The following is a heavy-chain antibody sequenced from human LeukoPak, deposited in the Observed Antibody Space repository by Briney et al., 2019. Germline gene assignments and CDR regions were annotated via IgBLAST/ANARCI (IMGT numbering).Heavy chain of an antibody. V-gene: IGHV3-23*01. CDR2: ISGSGDRT. Sequence: GGSLRLSCAASGFTFSSYAMTWVRQAPGKRLEWVSAISGSGDRTYYADSVKGRFTISRDNSKNTLYLQMNNLRAEDTAMYFCARSYYDASGYSCPDYWGQGALVTVSS. J-gene: IGHJ4*02. D-gene: IGHD3-22*01. CDR1: GFTFSSYA. CDR3: ARSYYDASGYSCPDY.